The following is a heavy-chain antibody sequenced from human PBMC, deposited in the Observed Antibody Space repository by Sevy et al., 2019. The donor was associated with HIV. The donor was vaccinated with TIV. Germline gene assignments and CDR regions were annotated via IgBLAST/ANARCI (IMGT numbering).Heavy chain of an antibody. CDR2: IFYSGSP. V-gene: IGHV4-39*01. D-gene: IGHD3-22*01. Sequence: SETLSLTCTVSSGSISSSTYYWAWIRQPPGKGLEWIGSIFYSGSPYYNPSLQSRLTISVDTSKNQFSLKLSSVTAAETYVYYCASHNYSDRSGYYYPVWFDYWGRGTLVTVSS. CDR1: SGSISSSTYY. CDR3: ASHNYSDRSGYYYPVWFDY. J-gene: IGHJ4*02.